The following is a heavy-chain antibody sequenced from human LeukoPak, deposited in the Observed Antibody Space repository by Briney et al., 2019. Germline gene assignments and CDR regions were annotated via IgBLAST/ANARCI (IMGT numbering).Heavy chain of an antibody. CDR3: ARERGTTVVRWDY. J-gene: IGHJ4*02. CDR1: GDFITASY. Sequence: SETLSLTCTVSGDFITASYWSWIRQPPGKGLEWIGYVYYSGSTEYNPSLRSRVTISLDTSKNQFSLRLSSVTAADTAVYYCARERGTTVVRWDYWGQGTQVTVSS. CDR2: VYYSGST. V-gene: IGHV4-59*12. D-gene: IGHD4-23*01.